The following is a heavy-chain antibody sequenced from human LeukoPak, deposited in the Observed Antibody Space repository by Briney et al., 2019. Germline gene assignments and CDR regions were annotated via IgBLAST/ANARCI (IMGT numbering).Heavy chain of an antibody. CDR3: AREHEKTVTGTRGSAFDY. J-gene: IGHJ4*02. CDR2: ISYDGGDK. CDR1: GFTFSRSG. V-gene: IGHV3-30*02. D-gene: IGHD6-19*01. Sequence: PGGSPRLSCAASGFTFSRSGMHWVRQAPGKGLEWVAFISYDGGDKCHADSVKGRFTISRDNSKNTLYLQMNSLRAEDTDVYYCAREHEKTVTGTRGSAFDYWGQGTLVTISS.